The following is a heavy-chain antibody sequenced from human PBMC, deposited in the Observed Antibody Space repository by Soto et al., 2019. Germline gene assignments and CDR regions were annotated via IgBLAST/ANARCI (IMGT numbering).Heavy chain of an antibody. CDR3: ARDEEGGSSWYSPSDY. D-gene: IGHD6-13*01. CDR2: INTGNGNT. CDR1: GYTFTTYA. Sequence: QVHLVQSGAEVKRPGASVTVSCKASGYTFTTYAMHWVRQAPGHRLEWMGWINTGNGNTKYSQKFQGRVTITRDTSASTAYMELSSLRSEDTAVYYCARDEEGGSSWYSPSDYWGQGTLVTVSS. J-gene: IGHJ4*02. V-gene: IGHV1-3*04.